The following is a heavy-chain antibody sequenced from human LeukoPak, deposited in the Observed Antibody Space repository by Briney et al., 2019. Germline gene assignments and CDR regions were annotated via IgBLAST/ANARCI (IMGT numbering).Heavy chain of an antibody. J-gene: IGHJ4*02. D-gene: IGHD3-10*01. CDR1: GFTFSSYW. Sequence: PGGSLRLSCAASGFTFSSYWMHWVRQAPGKGLVWVSRVNSDGSSTNYADSVKGRFTISRDNAKNTLYLQMNSLRAEDTAMYYCARPGELFNYWGQGTLVTVSS. CDR3: ARPGELFNY. CDR2: VNSDGSST. V-gene: IGHV3-74*01.